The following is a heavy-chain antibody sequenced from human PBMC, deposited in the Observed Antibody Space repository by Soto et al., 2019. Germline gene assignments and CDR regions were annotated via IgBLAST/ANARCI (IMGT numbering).Heavy chain of an antibody. V-gene: IGHV3-30*09. J-gene: IGHJ5*02. CDR3: ERDHITRYKWFDP. D-gene: IGHD1-20*01. CDR2: ISYDGSNK. CDR1: GFTFSSYA. Sequence: GGSLRLSCAASGFTFSSYAMHWVRQAPGKGLEWVAVISYDGSNKYYADSVKGRFAISRDNSKNTLYLQMNSLRAEDTAVYYCERDHITRYKWFDPWGQGTLVTVSS.